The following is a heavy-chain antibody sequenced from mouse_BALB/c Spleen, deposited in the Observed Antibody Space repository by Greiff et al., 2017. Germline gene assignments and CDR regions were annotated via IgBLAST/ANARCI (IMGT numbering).Heavy chain of an antibody. V-gene: IGHV5-9-4*01. CDR2: ISSGGSYT. CDR1: GFTFSSYA. J-gene: IGHJ4*01. Sequence: EVQGVESGGGLVKPGGSLKLSCAASGFTFSSYAMSWVRQSPEKRLEWVAEISSGGSYTYYPDTVTGRFTISRDNAKNTLYLEMSSLRSEDTAMYYCARAYDYDYAMDYWGQGTSVTVSS. D-gene: IGHD2-4*01. CDR3: ARAYDYDYAMDY.